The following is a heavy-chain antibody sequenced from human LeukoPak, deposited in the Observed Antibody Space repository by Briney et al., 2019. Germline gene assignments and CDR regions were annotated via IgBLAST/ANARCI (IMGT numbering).Heavy chain of an antibody. Sequence: HSGGSLRLSCAASGFTFSSYAMHWVRQAPGKGLEWVAVISYDGSNKYYADSVKGRFTISRDNAKNSLYLQMNSLRAEDTAVYYCARDIPPGYSYGYYWGQGTLVTVSS. CDR1: GFTFSSYA. V-gene: IGHV3-30-3*01. CDR2: ISYDGSNK. CDR3: ARDIPPGYSYGYY. J-gene: IGHJ4*02. D-gene: IGHD5-18*01.